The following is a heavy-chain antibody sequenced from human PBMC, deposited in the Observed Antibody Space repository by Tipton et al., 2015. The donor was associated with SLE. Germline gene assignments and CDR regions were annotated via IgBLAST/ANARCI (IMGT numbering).Heavy chain of an antibody. J-gene: IGHJ4*02. CDR1: GGSISSSSYY. CDR3: ARGSDSAYYFDY. CDR2: INHSGST. V-gene: IGHV4-39*07. Sequence: LRLSCTVSGGSISSSSYYWSWIRQPPGKGLEWIGEINHSGSTNYNPSLKSRVTISVDTSKNQFSLKLSSVTAADTAVYYCARGSDSAYYFDYWGQGTLVTVSS.